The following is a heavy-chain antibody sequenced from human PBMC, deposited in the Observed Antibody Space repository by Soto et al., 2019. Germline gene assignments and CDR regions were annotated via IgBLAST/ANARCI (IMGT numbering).Heavy chain of an antibody. Sequence: SETLSLTCAVSAGSVSSGGYSWSWIRQPPGKGLEWIGYIYYSGSTNYNPSLKSRVTISVDTSKNQFSLKLSSVTAADTAVYYCARKTGYCSSTSCYYAFDIWGQGTMVTVSS. D-gene: IGHD2-2*01. CDR2: IYYSGST. CDR3: ARKTGYCSSTSCYYAFDI. CDR1: AGSVSSGGYS. J-gene: IGHJ3*02. V-gene: IGHV4-61*08.